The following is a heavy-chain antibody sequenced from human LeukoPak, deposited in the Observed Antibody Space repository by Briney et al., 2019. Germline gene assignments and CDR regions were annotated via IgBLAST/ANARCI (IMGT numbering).Heavy chain of an antibody. CDR3: ARAEDAFDI. CDR2: ISGSGSNT. CDR1: GFTFSSYA. Sequence: GGSLRLSCAASGFTFSSYAMSWVRQAPGKGLEWVSAISGSGSNTYYADSVKGRFTISRDNSKNTLYLQMNSLRAEDTAVYYCARAEDAFDIWGQGTMVTVSS. J-gene: IGHJ3*02. V-gene: IGHV3-23*01.